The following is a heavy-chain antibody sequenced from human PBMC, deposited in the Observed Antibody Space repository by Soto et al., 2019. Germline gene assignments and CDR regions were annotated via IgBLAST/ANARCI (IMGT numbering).Heavy chain of an antibody. CDR1: GGSISSGAYY. CDR3: ARPQLVSGLLAYFDP. Sequence: SETLSLTCTVSGGSISSGAYYWSWGRQPPGKGLKRIGYIYYSGSIYYNLSLKSRVTMSIDMSKNHFSMMVSIVTVSVTAVYYSARPQLVSGLLAYFDPSGQGPLVAVSS. V-gene: IGHV4-31*03. J-gene: IGHJ5*02. CDR2: IYYSGSI. D-gene: IGHD6-13*01.